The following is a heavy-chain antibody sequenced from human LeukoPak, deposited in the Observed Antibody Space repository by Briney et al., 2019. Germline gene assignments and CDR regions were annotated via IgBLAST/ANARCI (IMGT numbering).Heavy chain of an antibody. Sequence: HPGGSLRLSCAASGFTFSSYTMNWVRQAPGKGLEWVSTMSGSGSTIYYADSVKGRFTISRDNAKNSLYLQMNSLRAEDTAVYYCARGGPAMAYWGQGTLVTVSS. J-gene: IGHJ4*02. CDR3: ARGGPAMAY. CDR1: GFTFSSYT. CDR2: MSGSGSTI. V-gene: IGHV3-48*04. D-gene: IGHD5-18*01.